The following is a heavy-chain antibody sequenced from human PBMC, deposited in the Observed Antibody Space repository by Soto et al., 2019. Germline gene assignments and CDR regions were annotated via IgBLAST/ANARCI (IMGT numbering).Heavy chain of an antibody. CDR1: GFTFSSYW. Sequence: EVQLVESGGGLVQPGGSLRLSCAASGFTFSSYWMSWVRQAPGRGLEWVASIKEDGSETYYVDSVKGRFTISRDNDKNSLYLHMNSLRADDTAVYYGARATGADKEDYWGQGTLVTVSS. J-gene: IGHJ4*02. CDR3: ARATGADKEDY. CDR2: IKEDGSET. V-gene: IGHV3-7*04. D-gene: IGHD3-10*01.